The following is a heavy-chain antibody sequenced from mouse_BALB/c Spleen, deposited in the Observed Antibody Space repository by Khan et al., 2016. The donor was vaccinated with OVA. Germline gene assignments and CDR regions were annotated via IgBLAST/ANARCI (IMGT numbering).Heavy chain of an antibody. CDR3: ARGGSSGPAWFAY. V-gene: IGHV3-6*02. CDR1: GYSITSGYF. Sequence: EVQLQESGPGLVKPSQSLSLTCSVTGYSITSGYFWNWIRQFPGNKLEWMGYIRYDGNSNYNPSLKNRTPITRDTSKNQFFLKLNPVTPEDTATYYWARGGSSGPAWFAYWGQGTLVTVSA. D-gene: IGHD3-1*01. CDR2: IRYDGNS. J-gene: IGHJ3*01.